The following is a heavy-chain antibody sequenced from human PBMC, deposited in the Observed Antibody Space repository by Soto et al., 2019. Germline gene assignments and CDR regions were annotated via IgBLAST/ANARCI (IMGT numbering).Heavy chain of an antibody. CDR1: GGTFSSYT. V-gene: IGHV1-69*02. D-gene: IGHD3-9*01. CDR2: IIPILGIA. J-gene: IGHJ3*02. Sequence: SVKVSCKASGGTFSSYTISWVRQAPGQGLEWMGRIIPILGIANYAQKFQGRVTITADKSTSTAYMELSSLRSEDTAVYYCARGRYDILTGYSPDAFDIWGQGTVVTVSS. CDR3: ARGRYDILTGYSPDAFDI.